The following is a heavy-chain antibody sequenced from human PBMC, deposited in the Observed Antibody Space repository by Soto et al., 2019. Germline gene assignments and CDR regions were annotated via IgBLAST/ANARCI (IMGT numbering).Heavy chain of an antibody. CDR3: ARAGSYRFDY. D-gene: IGHD3-16*02. V-gene: IGHV3-74*01. Sequence: PGGFLRLSCTPSGFSFSTYWMHWVRQAPGEGLAWVSRINMDGTTINYADSVKGRFTISRDNAKSTLYLQMNSLRDDDTAVYYCARAGSYRFDYWGLGTLVTAPQ. J-gene: IGHJ4*02. CDR2: INMDGTTI. CDR1: GFSFSTYW.